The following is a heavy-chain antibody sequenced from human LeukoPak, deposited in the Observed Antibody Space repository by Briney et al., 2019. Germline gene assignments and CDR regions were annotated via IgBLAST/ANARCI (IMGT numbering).Heavy chain of an antibody. CDR1: GFTFSSYG. Sequence: PGGSLRLSCAASGFTFSSYGMHWVRQAPGKGLEWGAVIWYDGSNKYYADSVKGRFTISRDNSKNTLYLQMNSLSAEDTAVYYCAKGSLVGATTPFDYWGQGTLVTVSS. J-gene: IGHJ4*02. D-gene: IGHD1-26*01. CDR3: AKGSLVGATTPFDY. V-gene: IGHV3-33*06. CDR2: IWYDGSNK.